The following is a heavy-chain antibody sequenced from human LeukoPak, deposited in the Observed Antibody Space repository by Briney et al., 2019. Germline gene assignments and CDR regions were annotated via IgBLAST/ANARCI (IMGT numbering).Heavy chain of an antibody. CDR3: ASRYFDY. V-gene: IGHV3-53*01. Sequence: GGSLRLSCAASGFTVSSNYMSWVRQAPGKGLEWVSVIYSGGSAYYADSVKDRFTISRDNSKNTLYLQMNSLRAEDTAVYYCASRYFDYWGQGTLVTVSS. CDR1: GFTVSSNY. CDR2: IYSGGSA. J-gene: IGHJ4*02.